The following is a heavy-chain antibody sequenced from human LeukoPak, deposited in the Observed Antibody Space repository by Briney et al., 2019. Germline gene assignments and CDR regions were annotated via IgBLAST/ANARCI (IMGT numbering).Heavy chain of an antibody. CDR3: ATVARVSLLRYFDYLF. Sequence: ASVKVSCKGFGYTLTELSIHWVRQAPGTGLEWMGGFDPEDGETIYAQKFQGRVTMTEDTSTDIAYMELSSLRSEDTAVYYCATVARVSLLRYFDYLFWGQGTLVTVSS. V-gene: IGHV1-24*01. CDR1: GYTLTELS. D-gene: IGHD3-9*01. CDR2: FDPEDGET. J-gene: IGHJ4*02.